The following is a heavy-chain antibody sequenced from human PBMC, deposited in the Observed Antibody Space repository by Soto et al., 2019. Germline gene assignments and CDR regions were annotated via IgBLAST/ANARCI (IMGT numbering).Heavy chain of an antibody. V-gene: IGHV3-21*01. CDR2: ISASSASI. CDR3: ARDWRDLGDFNWFDP. CDR1: GFTFETYG. Sequence: PGGSLRLSCKASGFTFETYGMNWVRQAPGKGLEWVASISASSASIYYADSLGGRFTISRDNANNSVSLLMKRLRHEDTAMYYCARDWRDLGDFNWFDPWGQGTLVTSPQ. D-gene: IGHD4-17*01. J-gene: IGHJ5*02.